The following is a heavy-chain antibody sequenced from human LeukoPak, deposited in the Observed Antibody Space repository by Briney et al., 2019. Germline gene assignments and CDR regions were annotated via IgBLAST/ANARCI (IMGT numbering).Heavy chain of an antibody. CDR2: INHRGST. CDR1: GGSFSGYY. V-gene: IGHV4-34*01. Sequence: PSETLSLTCAVYGGSFSGYYWSWIRQPPGKGLEWIGEINHRGSTNYNPSLKSRVTISVDTSKNRFSLKVSSVTAGDTAVYYCARGGMVPGDDYFDYWGQGTLVTVSS. D-gene: IGHD3-10*01. J-gene: IGHJ4*02. CDR3: ARGGMVPGDDYFDY.